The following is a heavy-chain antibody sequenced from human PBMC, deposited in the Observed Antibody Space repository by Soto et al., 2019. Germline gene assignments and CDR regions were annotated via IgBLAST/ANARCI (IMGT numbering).Heavy chain of an antibody. CDR1: GYSFSSYW. Sequence: PVESLKISCKGYGYSFSSYWIGWVRQMPVKSLEWMGIIYPGDSDTKYSPSFQGQVTISVDKSISTAYLQWSSLKASDTAIYYCARRDYNILTGYFSYGRDVWGQGTTVTVSS. CDR2: IYPGDSDT. CDR3: ARRDYNILTGYFSYGRDV. D-gene: IGHD3-9*01. J-gene: IGHJ6*02. V-gene: IGHV5-51*01.